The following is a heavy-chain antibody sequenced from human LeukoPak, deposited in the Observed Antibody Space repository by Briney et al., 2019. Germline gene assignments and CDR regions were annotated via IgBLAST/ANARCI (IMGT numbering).Heavy chain of an antibody. CDR2: IIPILGIA. Sequence: SVKVSCKASGGTFSSYAISWVRQAPGQGLEWMGRIIPILGIANYAQKFQGRVTITADKSTSTAYMELSSLRSEDTAVYYCARDRARPYYYGSGSYYPINYWFDSWGQGTLVTVSS. J-gene: IGHJ5*01. D-gene: IGHD3-10*01. V-gene: IGHV1-69*04. CDR3: ARDRARPYYYGSGSYYPINYWFDS. CDR1: GGTFSSYA.